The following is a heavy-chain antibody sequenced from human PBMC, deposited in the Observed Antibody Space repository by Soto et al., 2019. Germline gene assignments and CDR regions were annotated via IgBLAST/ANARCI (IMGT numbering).Heavy chain of an antibody. V-gene: IGHV4-59*01. CDR2: IYYSGST. J-gene: IGHJ6*02. CDR3: ARGDPLLWFGEKVYYGMDV. Sequence: QVQLQESGPGLVKPSETLYLTCTVSGGSISSYYWSWIRQPPGTGLEWIGYIYYSGSTNYNPSLKSRVPISVGTSKNQFSLKLSSVTAADTAVYYCARGDPLLWFGEKVYYGMDVWGQGTTVTVSS. CDR1: GGSISSYY. D-gene: IGHD3-10*01.